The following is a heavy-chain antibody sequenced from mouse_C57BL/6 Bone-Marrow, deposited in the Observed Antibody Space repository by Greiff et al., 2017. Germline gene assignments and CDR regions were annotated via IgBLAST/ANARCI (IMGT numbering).Heavy chain of an antibody. Sequence: EVKLMESGGDLVKPGGSLKLSCAASGFTFSSYGMSWVRQTPDKRLEWVATISSGGSYTYYPDSVKGRFTISRDNAKNTLYLQMSRLKSEDTAMYYCARQTVVHYYAMDYWGQGTSVTVSS. CDR1: GFTFSSYG. J-gene: IGHJ4*01. V-gene: IGHV5-6*01. CDR2: ISSGGSYT. D-gene: IGHD1-1*01. CDR3: ARQTVVHYYAMDY.